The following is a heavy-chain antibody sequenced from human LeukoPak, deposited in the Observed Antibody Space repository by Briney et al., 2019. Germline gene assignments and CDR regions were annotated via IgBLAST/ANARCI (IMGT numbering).Heavy chain of an antibody. CDR2: INHSGST. D-gene: IGHD5-24*01. Sequence: SETLSLTCAVYGGSFSGYYWSWIRQPPGKGLEWIGEINHSGSTNYNPSLKSRVTMSVDTSKNQFSLKLSSVTAADTAVYYCARDGYKQGFDYWGQGTLVTVSS. V-gene: IGHV4-34*01. CDR1: GGSFSGYY. J-gene: IGHJ4*02. CDR3: ARDGYKQGFDY.